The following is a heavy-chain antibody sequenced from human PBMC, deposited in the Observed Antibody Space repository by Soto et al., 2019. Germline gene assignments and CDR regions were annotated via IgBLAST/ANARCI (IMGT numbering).Heavy chain of an antibody. CDR2: IYNSGST. CDR3: ARSSSWYGDSFDY. V-gene: IGHV4-31*03. D-gene: IGHD6-13*01. J-gene: IGHJ4*02. CDR1: GGSIRSGGYY. Sequence: QVQLQESGPGLVKPSQTLSLTCTVSGGSIRSGGYYWSWVRQHPGKGLEWIGYIYNSGSTHYNPSLTSRVTTSGDTSKNQFSLKLNSVTAADTAVYYCARSSSWYGDSFDYWGQGTLVTVSS.